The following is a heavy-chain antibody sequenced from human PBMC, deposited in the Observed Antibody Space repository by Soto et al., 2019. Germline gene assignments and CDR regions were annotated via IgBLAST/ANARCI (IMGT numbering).Heavy chain of an antibody. D-gene: IGHD3-9*01. CDR2: ISGSGGST. Sequence: SGGSLRLSCAASGFTFSSYAMSWVRQAPGKGLEWVSAISGSGGSTYYADSVKGRFTISRDNSKNTLYLQMNSLRAEDTAVYYCANGVYDILNGFDYWGQGTLVTVSS. J-gene: IGHJ4*02. V-gene: IGHV3-23*01. CDR1: GFTFSSYA. CDR3: ANGVYDILNGFDY.